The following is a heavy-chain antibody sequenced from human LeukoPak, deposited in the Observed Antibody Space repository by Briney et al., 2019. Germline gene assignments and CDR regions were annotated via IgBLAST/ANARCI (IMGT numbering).Heavy chain of an antibody. D-gene: IGHD2-8*01. V-gene: IGHV4-34*01. J-gene: IGHJ4*02. CDR2: INHSGST. CDR1: GGSFSGYY. CDR3: PRENGAFSPFGY. Sequence: PSETLSLTCAVYGGSFSGYYWSWIRQPPGKGLEWIGEINHSGSTNYNPSFSSRVIMALDASKNHLSLHLTSVTAADTAVYYCPRENGAFSPFGYWGQGYLVTVLS.